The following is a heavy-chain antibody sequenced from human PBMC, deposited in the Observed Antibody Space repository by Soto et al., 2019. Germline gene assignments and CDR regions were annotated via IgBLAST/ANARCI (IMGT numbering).Heavy chain of an antibody. CDR1: GGSIRSGEDY. D-gene: IGHD2-15*01. CDR3: AKERRGFGGRTLPPDP. V-gene: IGHV4-30-4*01. Sequence: QVRLQESGPGLVKPSQTLSLTCTVSGGSIRSGEDYWSWIRQSPGKGLEWIGYIYYSGSTYYNPSLKSRVTITVDTSKNQFSLQLTSMTAADTAVYYCAKERRGFGGRTLPPDPWGQGALVTVSS. CDR2: IYYSGST. J-gene: IGHJ5*02.